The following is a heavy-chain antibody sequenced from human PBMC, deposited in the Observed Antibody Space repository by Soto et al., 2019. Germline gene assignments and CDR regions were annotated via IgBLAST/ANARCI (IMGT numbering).Heavy chain of an antibody. V-gene: IGHV1-2*04. CDR1: GYTFTGYY. CDR2: INPNSGGT. CDR3: ARSEVVAATSYYFDY. Sequence: ASVKVSCKASGYTFTGYYMHWVRQAPGQGLEWMGWINPNSGGTNYAQKFQGWVTMTRDTSISTAYMELSRLRSDDTAVYYCARSEVVAATSYYFDYWGQGTLVTVSS. D-gene: IGHD2-15*01. J-gene: IGHJ4*02.